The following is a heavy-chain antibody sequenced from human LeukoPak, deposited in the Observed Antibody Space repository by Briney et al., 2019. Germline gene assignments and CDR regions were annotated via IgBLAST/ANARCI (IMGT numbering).Heavy chain of an antibody. Sequence: TGGSLRLSCAASGFTFSSYSINWVRQAPGKGLEWVSSISSSSTCIYYADSVKGRFTISRDNAKNSLYLQMNSLRAEDTAVYYCARDAGLGTTLTTGRYYSYYYGMDVWGQGTTVTVSS. D-gene: IGHD4-11*01. CDR1: GFTFSSYS. CDR2: ISSSSTCI. CDR3: ARDAGLGTTLTTGRYYSYYYGMDV. J-gene: IGHJ6*02. V-gene: IGHV3-21*01.